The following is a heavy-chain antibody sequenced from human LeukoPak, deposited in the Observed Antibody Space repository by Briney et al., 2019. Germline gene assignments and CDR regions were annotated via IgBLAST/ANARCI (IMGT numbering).Heavy chain of an antibody. CDR1: GGSFSGYY. V-gene: IGHV4-59*10. CDR2: IYTSGST. CDR3: VGGSYYFDY. Sequence: SETLSLTCAVYGGSFSGYYWSWIRQPAGKGLEWIGRIYTSGSTNYNPSLKSRVTISVDTSKNQFSLKLSSVTAADTAVYYCVGGSYYFDYWGQGTLVTVSS. J-gene: IGHJ4*02. D-gene: IGHD3-16*01.